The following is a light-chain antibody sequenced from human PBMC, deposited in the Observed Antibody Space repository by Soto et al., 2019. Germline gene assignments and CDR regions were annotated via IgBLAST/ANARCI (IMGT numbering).Light chain of an antibody. CDR3: QQYSDNWT. CDR1: QSISSW. CDR2: KAS. J-gene: IGKJ1*01. Sequence: DIQMTQSPSTLSASVGDRVIITCRASQSISSWLAWYQQKPGTAPKLLIYKASTLQSGVPSRFSGSGSGTEFTLTISSMQPDDSATYSCQQYSDNWTFGQGTKGEIK. V-gene: IGKV1-5*03.